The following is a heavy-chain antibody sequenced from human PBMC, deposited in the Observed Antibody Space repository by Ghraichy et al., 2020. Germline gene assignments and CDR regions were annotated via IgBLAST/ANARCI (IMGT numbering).Heavy chain of an antibody. CDR3: AKDPRSHSD. CDR2: ISGSGGST. CDR1: GFTFSSYG. Sequence: LTCAASGFTFSSYGMTWVRQAPGKGLEWVSAISGSGGSTYYADSVKGRFTISRDNSKSTLYLQMNSLRADDTAVYYCAKDPRSHSDWGQGTLVTVSS. V-gene: IGHV3-23*01. D-gene: IGHD3-10*01. J-gene: IGHJ4*02.